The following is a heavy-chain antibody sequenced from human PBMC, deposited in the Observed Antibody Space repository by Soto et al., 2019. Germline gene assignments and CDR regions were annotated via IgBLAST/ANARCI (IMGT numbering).Heavy chain of an antibody. CDR3: ARTVEYDSIPYYYADF. J-gene: IGHJ4*01. Sequence: ASVKVSCKASGYTFNTYAITWVRQAPGQGLEWMGWIGGYNGNTNYAQTLQGRGTMTTDTSTSTAYLELRSLRSDDTAVYYCARTVEYDSIPYYYADFWGQGTLVTVSS. CDR2: IGGYNGNT. D-gene: IGHD2-21*01. V-gene: IGHV1-18*01. CDR1: GYTFNTYA.